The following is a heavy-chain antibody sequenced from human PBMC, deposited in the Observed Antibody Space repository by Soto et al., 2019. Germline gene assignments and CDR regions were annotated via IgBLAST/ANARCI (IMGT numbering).Heavy chain of an antibody. CDR1: GDTFTTNS. V-gene: IGHV1-69*01. J-gene: IGHJ4*02. CDR2: IIPVVGTT. CDR3: ARGLLYATTYFDY. Sequence: QVQLVQSGAEVKKPGSSVKVSCKASGDTFTTNSLNWVRQAPGQGLEWMGGIIPVVGTTKYAQKYQDRVTITGDESTNTAYMELSSLRSDDTAVYYCARGLLYATTYFDYWGQGTPVTVSS. D-gene: IGHD2-8*01.